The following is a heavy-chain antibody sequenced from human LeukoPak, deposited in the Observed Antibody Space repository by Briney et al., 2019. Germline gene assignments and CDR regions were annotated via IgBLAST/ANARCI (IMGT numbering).Heavy chain of an antibody. CDR3: AKGGRFPFYYFDY. CDR2: IYSGGST. Sequence: GGSLRLSCAASGFTVSSNYMSWVRQAPGTGLEWVSVIYSGGSTYYADSVKGRFTISRDNSKNTLYLQMNSLSAEDTAVYYCAKGGRFPFYYFDYWGQGTLVTVSS. J-gene: IGHJ4*02. D-gene: IGHD3-3*01. V-gene: IGHV3-53*01. CDR1: GFTVSSNY.